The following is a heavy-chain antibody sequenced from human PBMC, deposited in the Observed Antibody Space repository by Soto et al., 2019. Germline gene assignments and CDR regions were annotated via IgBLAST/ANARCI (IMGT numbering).Heavy chain of an antibody. V-gene: IGHV4-30-4*01. CDR1: GGSISSGDYY. CDR2: IYYSGST. CDR3: ASRSIQLWDYFDY. J-gene: IGHJ4*02. D-gene: IGHD5-18*01. Sequence: QVQLQESGPGLVKPSQTLSLTCTVSGGSISSGDYYWSWIRQPPGNGLEWIGYIYYSGSTYYNPSLKSRVTISVDTSKNQFSLKLSSVTAADTAVYYCASRSIQLWDYFDYWGQGTLVTVSS.